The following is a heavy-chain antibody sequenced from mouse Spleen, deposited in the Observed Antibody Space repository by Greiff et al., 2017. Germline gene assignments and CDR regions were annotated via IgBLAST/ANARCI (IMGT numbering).Heavy chain of an antibody. J-gene: IGHJ2*01. V-gene: IGHV5-4*02. CDR2: ISDGGSYT. Sequence: EVQWVESGGGLVKPGGSLKLSCAASGFTFSDYYMYWVRQTPEKRLEWVATISDGGSYTYYPDSVKGRFTISRDNAKNNLYLQMSSLKSEDTAMYYCASSNWALDYWGQGTTLTVSS. CDR1: GFTFSDYY. CDR3: ASSNWALDY. D-gene: IGHD4-1*01.